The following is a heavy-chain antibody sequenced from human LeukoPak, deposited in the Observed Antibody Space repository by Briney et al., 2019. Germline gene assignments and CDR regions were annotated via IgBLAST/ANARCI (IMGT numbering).Heavy chain of an antibody. CDR3: ARDSLYCSSTSCYSDAFDI. CDR1: GFTFSSYS. J-gene: IGHJ3*02. CDR2: ISSSSSYI. Sequence: GGSLRLSCAASGFTFSSYSMNWVRQAPGKGLEWVSSISSSSSYIYYADSVKGRFTISRDNAKNSLYLQVNSLRAEDTAVYYCARDSLYCSSTSCYSDAFDIWGQGTMVTVSS. V-gene: IGHV3-21*01. D-gene: IGHD2-2*02.